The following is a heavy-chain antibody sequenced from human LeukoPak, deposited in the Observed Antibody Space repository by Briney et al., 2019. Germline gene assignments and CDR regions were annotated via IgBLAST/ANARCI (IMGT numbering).Heavy chain of an antibody. V-gene: IGHV4-38-2*02. D-gene: IGHD1-14*01. CDR3: ARAREPLIYTYYFEY. CDR2: IYHSGST. CDR1: GYSISSGYY. Sequence: SETLSLTCSVSGYSISSGYYWGWIRQPPGKGLEWIGRIYHSGSTYYDPSLKSRVTISVDTSRNQFSLKLSSVTAADTAVYYCARAREPLIYTYYFEYWGQGTLVTVSS. J-gene: IGHJ4*02.